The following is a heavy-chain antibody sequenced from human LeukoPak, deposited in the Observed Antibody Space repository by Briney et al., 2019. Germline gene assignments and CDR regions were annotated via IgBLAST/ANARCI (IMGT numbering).Heavy chain of an antibody. D-gene: IGHD1-26*01. CDR1: GFTFSSYS. V-gene: IGHV3-21*04. CDR3: AKDRGELRGGYFDY. J-gene: IGHJ4*02. Sequence: PGGSLRLSCAASGFTFSSYSMNWVCQAPGKGPEWVSSISSSSSYIYYADSVKGRFTISRDNAKNSLYLQMNSLRAEDTALYYCAKDRGELRGGYFDYWGQGTLVTVSS. CDR2: ISSSSSYI.